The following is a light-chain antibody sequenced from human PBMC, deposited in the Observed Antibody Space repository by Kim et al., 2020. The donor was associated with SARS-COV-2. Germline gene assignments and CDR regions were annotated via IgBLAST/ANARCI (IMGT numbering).Light chain of an antibody. Sequence: EIVLTQSPGTLSLSPGERATLSCRASQSVSSSYLAWYQQKPGQAPRLLIYGASSRATGIPDRFSGSGSGTDFTLTISRLEPEDFAVYYCQQXGSSPPTFGGGTKVDIK. CDR3: QQXGSSPPT. J-gene: IGKJ4*01. CDR2: GAS. CDR1: QSVSSSY. V-gene: IGKV3-20*01.